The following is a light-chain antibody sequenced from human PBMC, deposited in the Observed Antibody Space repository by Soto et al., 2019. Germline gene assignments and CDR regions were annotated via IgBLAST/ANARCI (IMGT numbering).Light chain of an antibody. CDR2: DAS. Sequence: EIVLTQSPVTLSLSPGERATLSCRASQSVSGYVAWYQQKPGQAPRLLIYDASTRATAIPARFSGSGSETEFTLTISSLQSEDSAVYYCQQYNNWPPWTFGQGTKVDIK. V-gene: IGKV3-15*01. CDR1: QSVSGY. J-gene: IGKJ1*01. CDR3: QQYNNWPPWT.